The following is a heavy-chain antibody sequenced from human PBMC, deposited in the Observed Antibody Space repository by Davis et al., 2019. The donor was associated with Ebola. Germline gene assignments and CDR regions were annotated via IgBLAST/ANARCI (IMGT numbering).Heavy chain of an antibody. V-gene: IGHV1-8*01. CDR1: GYTFTSYD. D-gene: IGHD3-10*01. CDR2: MNPNSGNT. Sequence: ASVKVSCKASGYTFTSYDINWVRQATGQGLEWIGWMNPNSGNTGYAQKFQGRVTMTRNTSISTAYMELSSLRSEDTAVYYCAAVSPLLWFGDPNYGMDVWGQGTTVTVSS. CDR3: AAVSPLLWFGDPNYGMDV. J-gene: IGHJ6*02.